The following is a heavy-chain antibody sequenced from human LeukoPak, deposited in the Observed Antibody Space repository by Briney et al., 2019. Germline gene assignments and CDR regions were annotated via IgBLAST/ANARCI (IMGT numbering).Heavy chain of an antibody. CDR1: GFTFSSYW. V-gene: IGHV3-7*01. CDR3: VRDTYMDV. J-gene: IGHJ6*03. CDR2: IKQDGSEK. Sequence: GGSLRLSCAVSGFTFSSYWMSWVRQAPGKGLEWVANIKQDGSEKYYVDSVKGRFTISRDNAKNSLNLQMNSLRAEDTAVYYCVRDTYMDVWGKGTTVTVS.